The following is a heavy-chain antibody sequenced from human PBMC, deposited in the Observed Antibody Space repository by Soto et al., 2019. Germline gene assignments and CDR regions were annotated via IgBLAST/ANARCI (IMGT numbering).Heavy chain of an antibody. CDR2: IYYSGST. V-gene: IGHV4-30-4*01. CDR3: ARGEDCSSTSCRYYYYYGMDV. CDR1: GGSISSGDYY. Sequence: SETLSLTCTVSGGSISSGDYYWSWIRQPPGKGLEWIGYIYYSGSTYYNPPLKSRVTISVDTSKNQFSLKLSSVTAADTAVYYCARGEDCSSTSCRYYYYYGMDVWGQGTTVTVS. D-gene: IGHD2-2*01. J-gene: IGHJ6*02.